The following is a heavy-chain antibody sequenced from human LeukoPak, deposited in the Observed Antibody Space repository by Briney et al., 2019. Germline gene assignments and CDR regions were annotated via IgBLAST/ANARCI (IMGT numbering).Heavy chain of an antibody. CDR1: GFIFSNYA. CDR2: ISGSGGST. D-gene: IGHD1-1*01. J-gene: IGHJ5*02. V-gene: IGHV3-23*01. Sequence: PGGSLRLSCAASGFIFSNYAMSWVRQAPGKGLEWVSSISGSGGSTFYADSVKGRFTISRDNSKNTVYLQMNSLRAEDTAVYYCAKDGGLWNRPNWFDPWGQGTLVTVTS. CDR3: AKDGGLWNRPNWFDP.